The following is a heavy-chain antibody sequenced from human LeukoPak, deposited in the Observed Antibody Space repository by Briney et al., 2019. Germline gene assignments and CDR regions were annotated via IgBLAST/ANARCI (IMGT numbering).Heavy chain of an antibody. CDR1: GGSFSGYY. J-gene: IGHJ4*02. D-gene: IGHD4-17*01. CDR3: ARATYGDYYFDY. V-gene: IGHV4-30-2*01. CDR2: IYHSGST. Sequence: SETLSLTCAVYGGSFSGYYWSWIRQPPGKGLEWIGYIYHSGSTYYNPSLKSRVTISVDRSKNQFSLKLSSVTAAGTAVYYCARATYGDYYFDYWGQGTLVTVSS.